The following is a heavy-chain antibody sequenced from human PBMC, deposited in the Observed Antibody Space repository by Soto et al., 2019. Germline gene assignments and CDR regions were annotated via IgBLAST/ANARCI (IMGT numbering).Heavy chain of an antibody. D-gene: IGHD6-6*01. J-gene: IGHJ4*02. V-gene: IGHV3-7*01. CDR2: IKQDGSEK. CDR3: AREGWGSSPAAFDY. CDR1: GFAFSSYW. Sequence: GGSLRLSCAASGFAFSSYWMSWVRQAPGKGLEWVANIKQDGSEKYYVDSVKGRFTISRDNAKNSLYLQMNSLRAEDTAVYYCAREGWGSSPAAFDYWGQGTLVTVSS.